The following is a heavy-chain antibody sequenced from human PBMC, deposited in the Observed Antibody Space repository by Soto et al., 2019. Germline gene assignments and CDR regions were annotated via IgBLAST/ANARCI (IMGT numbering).Heavy chain of an antibody. D-gene: IGHD5-12*01. J-gene: IGHJ2*01. CDR2: IIPIFGTA. V-gene: IGHV1-69*12. Sequence: QVQLVQSGAEVKKPGSSVTVSCKASGGTFSGYTIIWVRQAPGQGLEWMGGIIPIFGTANYAQKFQGRVTITADESTSTAYMELSSLRSEDTAVYYCARGNHRWLQLWYFDLWGRGTLVTVSS. CDR3: ARGNHRWLQLWYFDL. CDR1: GGTFSGYT.